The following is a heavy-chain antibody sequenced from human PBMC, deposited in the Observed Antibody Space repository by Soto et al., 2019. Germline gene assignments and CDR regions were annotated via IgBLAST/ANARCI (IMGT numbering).Heavy chain of an antibody. CDR2: SRNKANSYTT. CDR3: SRDSTASGTYAFDY. CDR1: GFSLSDHY. D-gene: IGHD3-10*01. Sequence: EVQLVESGGGLVQPGGSLRLSCTASGFSLSDHYVDWVRQAPGKGLEWVGRSRNKANSYTTEYAASVRGRFTISRDDSRTSLYPQMDRLKTEDTAVYYCSRDSTASGTYAFDYWGQGTLVTVSS. V-gene: IGHV3-72*01. J-gene: IGHJ4*02.